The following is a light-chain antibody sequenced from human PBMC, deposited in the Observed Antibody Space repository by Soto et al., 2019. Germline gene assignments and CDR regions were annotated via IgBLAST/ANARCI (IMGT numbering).Light chain of an antibody. CDR1: SSNIGNNY. J-gene: IGLJ1*01. Sequence: QSVLTQPPSVSAAPGQKVTISCSGSSSNIGNNYVSWYQQLPGTAPKLLIYDNNKRPSGIPDRFSGSKSGTSATLGITGLQTGDEADYYCGTWDSILSAFYVLGTGTKVTVL. CDR3: GTWDSILSAFYV. CDR2: DNN. V-gene: IGLV1-51*01.